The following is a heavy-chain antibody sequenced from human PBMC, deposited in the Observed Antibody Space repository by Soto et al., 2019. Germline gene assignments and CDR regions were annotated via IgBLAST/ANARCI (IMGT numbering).Heavy chain of an antibody. V-gene: IGHV3-64*01. CDR1: GFTLSGYA. Sequence: EVQLAESGGGLAQPGGFLRLSCAASGFTLSGYAMDWVRQAPGKGLEYVSGISSNGVGTYYANSVQGRFTISRDNSKNTVYLQMGSLRPEDMALYYCARRARPDFYYMDVWGKGTTVTVS. CDR3: ARRARPDFYYMDV. D-gene: IGHD6-6*01. CDR2: ISSNGVGT. J-gene: IGHJ6*03.